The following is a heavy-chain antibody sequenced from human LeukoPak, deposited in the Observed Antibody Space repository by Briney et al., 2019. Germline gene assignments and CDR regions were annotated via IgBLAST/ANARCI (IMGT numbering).Heavy chain of an antibody. J-gene: IGHJ3*02. CDR2: ISGSGGNT. V-gene: IGHV3-23*01. D-gene: IGHD5-24*01. CDR1: GFTVSGDY. Sequence: PGGSLRLSCAASGFTVSGDYMSWVRQAPGKGLEWVSAISGSGGNTYYADSVKGRFTISRDNSKSTLYLQMNSLRAEDTAVYYCAKCRRTRWLQFDGFDIWGQGTMVTVSS. CDR3: AKCRRTRWLQFDGFDI.